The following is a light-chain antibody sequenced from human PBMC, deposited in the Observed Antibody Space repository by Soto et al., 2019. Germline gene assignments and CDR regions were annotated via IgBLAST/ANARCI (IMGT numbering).Light chain of an antibody. Sequence: QSVLTQPASVSGSPGQSIAISCTGTSSDVGGYNYVSWYQQHPGKAPKLILCDVSNRPSGVFDRFSGSKFGNPASLTFFGLQTEDEADYYCSSYTPSSTYVFGTGTKVP. CDR1: SSDVGGYNY. CDR2: DVS. V-gene: IGLV2-14*01. J-gene: IGLJ1*01. CDR3: SSYTPSSTYV.